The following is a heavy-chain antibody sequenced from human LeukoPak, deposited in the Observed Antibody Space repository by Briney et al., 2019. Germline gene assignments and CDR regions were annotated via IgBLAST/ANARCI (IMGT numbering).Heavy chain of an antibody. V-gene: IGHV3-30-3*01. Sequence: PGGSLRLSCAASGFTFSSYAMHWVRQAPGKGLEWVAVISYDGSNKYYADSVKGRFTISRDNSKNTLYLQMNSLRAEDTAVYYCASGDSSGYYLEDYWGQGTLVTVSS. J-gene: IGHJ4*02. D-gene: IGHD3-22*01. CDR1: GFTFSSYA. CDR2: ISYDGSNK. CDR3: ASGDSSGYYLEDY.